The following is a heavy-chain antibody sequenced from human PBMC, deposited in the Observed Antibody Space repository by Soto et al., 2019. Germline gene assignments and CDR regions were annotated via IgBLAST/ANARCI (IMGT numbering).Heavy chain of an antibody. Sequence: GGSLRLSCAASGFTFSSYWMSWVRQAPGKGLEWVVYIKQDGSENYYLDSVKGRFTISRDNAKNSLYLQMNSLRAEDTAVYYCASTFGGYCSGGSCYSPNWFDPWGQGTLVTVSS. CDR2: IKQDGSEN. CDR3: ASTFGGYCSGGSCYSPNWFDP. D-gene: IGHD2-15*01. V-gene: IGHV3-7*01. CDR1: GFTFSSYW. J-gene: IGHJ5*02.